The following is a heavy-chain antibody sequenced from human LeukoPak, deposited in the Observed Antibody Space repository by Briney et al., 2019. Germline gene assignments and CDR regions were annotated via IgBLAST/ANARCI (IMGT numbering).Heavy chain of an antibody. J-gene: IGHJ4*02. CDR2: IKSKTDGGTT. Sequence: PGGSLRLSCAASEFTFSNYAMSWVRQAPGKGLEWVGRIKSKTDGGTTDYAAPVKGRFTISRDDSKNTLYLQMNSLKTEDTAVYYCTTAYYYDSSGYYYSPDYWGQGALVTVSS. CDR3: TTAYYYDSSGYYYSPDY. CDR1: EFTFSNYA. V-gene: IGHV3-15*01. D-gene: IGHD3-22*01.